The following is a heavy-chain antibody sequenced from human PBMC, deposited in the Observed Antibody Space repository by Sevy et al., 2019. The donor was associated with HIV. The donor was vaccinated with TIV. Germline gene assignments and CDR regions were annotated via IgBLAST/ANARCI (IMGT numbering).Heavy chain of an antibody. D-gene: IGHD3-3*01. J-gene: IGHJ6*02. Sequence: ASVKFSCKVSGYTLSKLPMHWVRQAPGKGLEWMGGFDPEDGETIYAQKFQGRVIMTEDTSSDTAYMELSSLRSEDTAVYYCATLDFWSDYPFYGVDVWGQGTTVTVSS. CDR3: ATLDFWSDYPFYGVDV. V-gene: IGHV1-24*01. CDR1: GYTLSKLP. CDR2: FDPEDGET.